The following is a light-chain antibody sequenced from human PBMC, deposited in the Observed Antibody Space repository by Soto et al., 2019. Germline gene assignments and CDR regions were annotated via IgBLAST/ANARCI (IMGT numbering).Light chain of an antibody. CDR2: DAS. V-gene: IGKV3-20*01. CDR3: QQYGGSYPP. J-gene: IGKJ1*01. Sequence: ETVLTQSPGTLSLSPGERATLSCRASQSVGNSYLAWYQQKPGQAPRLLIYDASRRVPGIPDRFSGSGSGXXFTLTISRLEPEDFVVYYCQQYGGSYPPFGQGTKVEIK. CDR1: QSVGNSY.